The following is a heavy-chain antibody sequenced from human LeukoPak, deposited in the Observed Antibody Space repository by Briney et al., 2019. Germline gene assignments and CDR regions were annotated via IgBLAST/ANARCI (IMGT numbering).Heavy chain of an antibody. CDR3: ARVNGDYGGVLDY. V-gene: IGHV1-69*05. CDR2: IIPVFETG. CDR1: GGIFSTYA. J-gene: IGHJ4*02. D-gene: IGHD4-17*01. Sequence: SVKVSCKASGGIFSTYAMMWLRQAPGQGLEWLGGIIPVFETGTYAQKFQGRVSITRDESTDTAYMELRSLRSDDTAVYYCARVNGDYGGVLDYWGQGTLVTVPS.